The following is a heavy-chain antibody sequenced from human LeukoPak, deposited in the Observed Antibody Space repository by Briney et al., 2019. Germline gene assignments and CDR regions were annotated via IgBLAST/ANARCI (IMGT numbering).Heavy chain of an antibody. Sequence: PSETLSLTCTVSGYSISSGYYWGWIRQPPGKGLEWIGSIYHSGSTYYNPSLKSRVTISVDTSKNQFSLKLSSVTAADTAVYYCAGAGTNYYYYYYYMDVWGKGTTVTVSS. D-gene: IGHD6-13*01. CDR3: AGAGTNYYYYYYYMDV. CDR2: IYHSGST. J-gene: IGHJ6*03. CDR1: GYSISSGYY. V-gene: IGHV4-38-2*02.